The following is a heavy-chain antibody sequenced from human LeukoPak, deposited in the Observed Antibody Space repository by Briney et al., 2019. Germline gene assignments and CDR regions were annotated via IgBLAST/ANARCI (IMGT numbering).Heavy chain of an antibody. D-gene: IGHD6-13*01. Sequence: PSETLSLTCTVSGDSISNYYWSWIRQPPGRGLEWIGYIYYTGKTSYNPSLESRLTISIDTSKNQFSLRLSSVTAADTAVYYCARDSIAAVGSVFDYWGQGALVTVSS. CDR1: GDSISNYY. J-gene: IGHJ4*02. CDR3: ARDSIAAVGSVFDY. V-gene: IGHV4-59*01. CDR2: IYYTGKT.